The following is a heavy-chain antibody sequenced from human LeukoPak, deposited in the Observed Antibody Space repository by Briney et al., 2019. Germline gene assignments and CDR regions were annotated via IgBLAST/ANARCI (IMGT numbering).Heavy chain of an antibody. Sequence: GGSLRLSCAASGFTFSSYCMNWVRQAPGKGPEWVSSISRRSNYIYYADSVKGRFTISRDNAKNSLYLQMNSLRAEDTAVYYCAGGLGYCSSTSCYGDAFDIWGQGTMVTVSS. CDR1: GFTFSSYC. J-gene: IGHJ3*02. V-gene: IGHV3-21*01. CDR2: ISRRSNYI. D-gene: IGHD2-2*01. CDR3: AGGLGYCSSTSCYGDAFDI.